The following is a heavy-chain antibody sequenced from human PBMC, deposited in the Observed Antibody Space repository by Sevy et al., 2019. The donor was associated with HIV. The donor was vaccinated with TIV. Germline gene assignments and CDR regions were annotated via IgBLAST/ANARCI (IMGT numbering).Heavy chain of an antibody. CDR1: GFTFSSYW. Sequence: GGSLRLSCAASGFTFSSYWMSWVRQAPGKGLEWVANIKQDGSEKYYVDSVKGRFTISRDNAKNSLYLQMNSLRVEDTAVYYCARGLTYYDSSGYVYWGQGTLVTVSS. D-gene: IGHD3-22*01. J-gene: IGHJ4*02. V-gene: IGHV3-7*04. CDR2: IKQDGSEK. CDR3: ARGLTYYDSSGYVY.